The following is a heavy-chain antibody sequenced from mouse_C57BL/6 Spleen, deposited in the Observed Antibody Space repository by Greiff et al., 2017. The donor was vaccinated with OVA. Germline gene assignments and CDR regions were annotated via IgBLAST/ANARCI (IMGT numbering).Heavy chain of an antibody. CDR2: INPSSGYT. Sequence: QVQLQQSGAELAKPGASVKLSCKASGYTFTSYWMHWVKQRPGRGLEWIGYINPSSGYTKYNQKFKDKATLTADKSSSTDYMQMSSLTYEDSEADYSARDYDYDPYDAMDYWGQGTSVTVSS. J-gene: IGHJ4*01. CDR3: ARDYDYDPYDAMDY. CDR1: GYTFTSYW. V-gene: IGHV1-7*01. D-gene: IGHD2-4*01.